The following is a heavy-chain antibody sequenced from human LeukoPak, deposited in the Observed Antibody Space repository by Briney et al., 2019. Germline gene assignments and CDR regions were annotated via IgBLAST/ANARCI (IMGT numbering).Heavy chain of an antibody. CDR3: AGRYCGGDCYSENYFDY. J-gene: IGHJ4*02. V-gene: IGHV3-43*01. CDR2: ISWDGGST. D-gene: IGHD2-21*02. CDR1: GFTFDDYT. Sequence: PGGSLRLSCAASGFTFDDYTMHWVRQAPGKGLEWVSLISWDGGSTYYADSVKGRFTISRDNSKNTLYLQMNSLRAEDTAVYYCAGRYCGGDCYSENYFDYWGQGTLVTVSS.